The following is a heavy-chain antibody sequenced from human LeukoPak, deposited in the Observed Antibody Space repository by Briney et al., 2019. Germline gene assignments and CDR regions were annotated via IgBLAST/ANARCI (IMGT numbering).Heavy chain of an antibody. CDR2: ISSNSSYI. CDR3: ARDRLLHCSGGSYCIGWFDP. J-gene: IGHJ5*02. CDR1: GFTFSSYS. Sequence: GGSLRLSCAASGFTFSSYSMNWVRQAPGNWLERVSSISSNSSYIYYADSVKGRFTISRDNAKNSVDLQMNSLRAEDTAVYYCARDRLLHCSGGSYCIGWFDPWGQGTLVTVSS. D-gene: IGHD2-15*01. V-gene: IGHV3-21*01.